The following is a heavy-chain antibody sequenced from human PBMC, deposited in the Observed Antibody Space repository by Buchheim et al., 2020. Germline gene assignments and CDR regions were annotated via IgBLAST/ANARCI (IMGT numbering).Heavy chain of an antibody. Sequence: QVQLVQSGAEVKKPGSSVKVSCKASGGTFSSYAISWVRQAPGQGLEWMGRIIPILGIANYAQKFQGRVTITADKSTSTAYMELSSLRSEDTAVYYCARDPKYYYDSSGYYESRHFDYWGQGTL. D-gene: IGHD3-22*01. CDR1: GGTFSSYA. CDR3: ARDPKYYYDSSGYYESRHFDY. V-gene: IGHV1-69*04. CDR2: IIPILGIA. J-gene: IGHJ4*02.